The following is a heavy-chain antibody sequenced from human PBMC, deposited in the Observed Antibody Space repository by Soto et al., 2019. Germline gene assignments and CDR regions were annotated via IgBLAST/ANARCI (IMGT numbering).Heavy chain of an antibody. CDR1: GYTFTGYY. J-gene: IGHJ5*02. V-gene: IGHV1-18*04. Sequence: ASVKVSCKASGYTFTGYYMHWVRQAPGQGLEWMGWINPNSGNTNYAQKLQGRVTMTTDTSTSTAYMELRSLRSDDTAVYYCARGALAAAGTGWFDPWGQGTLVTVSS. CDR2: INPNSGNT. D-gene: IGHD6-13*01. CDR3: ARGALAAAGTGWFDP.